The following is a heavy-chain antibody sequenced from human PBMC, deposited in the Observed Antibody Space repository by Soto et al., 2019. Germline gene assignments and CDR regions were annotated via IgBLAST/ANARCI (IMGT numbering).Heavy chain of an antibody. J-gene: IGHJ5*02. CDR3: AKITSYFDP. CDR2: ISRSSTTI. Sequence: PGGSLRLSCAASGFIFSDYSMNWVRQAPGRGLEWVSYISRSSTTIYYADSVKGRFTISRDNAKNSLYLHMNSLRAEDTAVYYCAKITSYFDPWGQGTLVTVSS. D-gene: IGHD3-16*01. CDR1: GFIFSDYS. V-gene: IGHV3-48*01.